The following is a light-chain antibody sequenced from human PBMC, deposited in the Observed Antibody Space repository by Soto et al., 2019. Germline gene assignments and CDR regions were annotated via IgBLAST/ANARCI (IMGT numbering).Light chain of an antibody. Sequence: EIVLTQSPGTLSLSPGERATLSCRARQSVSSNYLAWYQQKPGQAPRLLIYDASSRATGIPDRFSGSGSGTDFTLTIRGLEPEDFAVYYCQQSSKWPPSNTFGQGTRLEI. V-gene: IGKV3D-20*02. J-gene: IGKJ5*01. CDR1: QSVSSNY. CDR2: DAS. CDR3: QQSSKWPPSNT.